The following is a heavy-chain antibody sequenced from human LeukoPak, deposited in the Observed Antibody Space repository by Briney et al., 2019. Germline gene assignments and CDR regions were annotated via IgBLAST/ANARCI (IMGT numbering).Heavy chain of an antibody. CDR2: ISGSGGST. CDR1: GFTFDDYG. Sequence: GGSLRLSCAASGFTFDDYGMSWVRQAPGKGLEWVSVISGSGGSTYYADSVKGRFTISRDNSKNTLSLQMNSLRAEDTAVYYCARVRTAWYEGTFDYWGQGTLVTVSS. J-gene: IGHJ4*02. V-gene: IGHV3-23*01. CDR3: ARVRTAWYEGTFDY. D-gene: IGHD6-13*01.